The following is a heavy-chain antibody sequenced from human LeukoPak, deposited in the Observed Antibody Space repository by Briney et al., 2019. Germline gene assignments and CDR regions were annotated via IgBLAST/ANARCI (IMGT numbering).Heavy chain of an antibody. V-gene: IGHV3-7*01. CDR3: ARDISASGIFFDS. CDR2: INQGGSAQ. J-gene: IGHJ4*02. CDR1: GFTFGTFW. D-gene: IGHD6-13*01. Sequence: GGSLRLSCAASGFTFGTFWIGWVRQVPGKGLEWVANINQGGSAQYYVDSVKGRFTISRDNAENALYLQMNSLRAEDTAVHFCARDISASGIFFDSWGQGTLVTVSS.